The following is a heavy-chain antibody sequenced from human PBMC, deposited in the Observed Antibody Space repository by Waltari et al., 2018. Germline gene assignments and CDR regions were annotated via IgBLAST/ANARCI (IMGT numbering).Heavy chain of an antibody. CDR3: ARARWGGYYFDY. D-gene: IGHD3-10*01. CDR2: IYYSGST. V-gene: IGHV4-39*01. J-gene: IGHJ4*02. CDR1: GGSISSSSYS. Sequence: QLQLQESGPGLVKPSETLSLTCTVSGGSISSSSYSWGWLRQPPGKGLEWIGGIYYSGSTYYNPSLKSRVTISVDTSKNQFSLKLSSVTAADTAVYYCARARWGGYYFDYWGQGTLVTVSS.